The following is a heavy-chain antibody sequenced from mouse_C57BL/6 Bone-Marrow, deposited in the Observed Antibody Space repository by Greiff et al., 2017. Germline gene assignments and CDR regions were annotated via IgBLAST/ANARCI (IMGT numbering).Heavy chain of an antibody. CDR3: AREVYGPFDY. Sequence: QVQLQQPGAELVKPGASVKLSCKASGYTFTSYWMQWVKQRPGQGLEWIGEIDPSDSYTNYNQQFKGKATLTVDTSSSTAYMQLSSLTSEDSAVYYCAREVYGPFDYWGQGTTLTVSS. CDR2: IDPSDSYT. D-gene: IGHD2-10*02. CDR1: GYTFTSYW. V-gene: IGHV1-50*01. J-gene: IGHJ2*01.